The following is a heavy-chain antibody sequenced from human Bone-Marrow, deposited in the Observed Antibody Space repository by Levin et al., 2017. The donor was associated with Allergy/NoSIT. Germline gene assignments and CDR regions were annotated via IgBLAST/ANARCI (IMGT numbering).Heavy chain of an antibody. Sequence: ASVKVSCKASGYTFTSYGISWVRQAPGQGLEWMGWISAYNGNTNYAQKLQGRVTMTTDTSTSTAYMELRSLRSDDTAVYYCARDCHWVYYDFWSGYFDTDVYYYGMDVWGQGTTVTVSS. D-gene: IGHD3-3*01. V-gene: IGHV1-18*01. CDR1: GYTFTSYG. CDR2: ISAYNGNT. J-gene: IGHJ6*02. CDR3: ARDCHWVYYDFWSGYFDTDVYYYGMDV.